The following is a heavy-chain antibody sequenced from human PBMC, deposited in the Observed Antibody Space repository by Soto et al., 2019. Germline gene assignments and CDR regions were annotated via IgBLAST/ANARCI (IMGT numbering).Heavy chain of an antibody. J-gene: IGHJ4*02. D-gene: IGHD3-3*01. V-gene: IGHV3-73*01. Sequence: SLLLSFSSSFFPFRFSSLHWVRQASGKGLEWVFLIRSKANSYATAYAASVKGRFTISGDDSKNTAYLQMNSLKTEDTAVYYCAIFGVVTGWGQGTLVTVSS. CDR1: FFPFRFSS. CDR2: IRSKANSYAT. CDR3: AIFGVVTG.